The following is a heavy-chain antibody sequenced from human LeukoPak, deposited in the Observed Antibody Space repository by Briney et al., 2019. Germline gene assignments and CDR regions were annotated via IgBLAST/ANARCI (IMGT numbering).Heavy chain of an antibody. CDR1: GESLSNYY. D-gene: IGHD5-18*01. J-gene: IGHJ4*02. CDR3: ESGTPQLWSSF. Sequence: SETLSLTCAVYGESLSNYYWSWIRQPPGKGLEWIGEINHYGSTNYNPSLKSLITISVDTSRNQFSLNLSSVTAADTAVYYCESGTPQLWSSFWGQGTLVTVSS. V-gene: IGHV4-34*01. CDR2: INHYGST.